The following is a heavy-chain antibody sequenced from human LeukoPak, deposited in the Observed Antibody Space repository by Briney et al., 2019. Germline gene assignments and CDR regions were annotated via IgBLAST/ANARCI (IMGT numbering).Heavy chain of an antibody. J-gene: IGHJ4*02. D-gene: IGHD3-22*01. CDR3: AKTYYYDSSGLD. Sequence: GGSLRLSCAASGFTFSDYYMSWIRQTPGKGLEWVSYISGSGSTKYYADSVKGRFTISRDNAKNSLYLQMNSLRAEDTAVYYCAKTYYYDSSGLDWGQGTLVTVSS. V-gene: IGHV3-11*04. CDR1: GFTFSDYY. CDR2: ISGSGSTK.